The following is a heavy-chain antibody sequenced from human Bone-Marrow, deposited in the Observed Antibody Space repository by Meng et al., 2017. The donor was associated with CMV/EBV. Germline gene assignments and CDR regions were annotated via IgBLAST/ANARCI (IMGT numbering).Heavy chain of an antibody. D-gene: IGHD3-3*01. CDR3: ARDGGFWSGYYKTTFDY. V-gene: IGHV1-18*01. J-gene: IGHJ4*02. Sequence: ASVKVSCKASGGTFSSYAISWVRQAPGQGLEWMGWISAYNGKTNYAQKLHGRVTMTTDTSTSTAYMELRSLRSDDTAVYYCARDGGFWSGYYKTTFDYWGQGTLVTVSS. CDR2: ISAYNGKT. CDR1: GGTFSSYA.